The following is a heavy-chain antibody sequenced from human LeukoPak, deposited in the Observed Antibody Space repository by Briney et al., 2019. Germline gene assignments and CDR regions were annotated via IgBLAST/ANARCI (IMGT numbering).Heavy chain of an antibody. J-gene: IGHJ4*02. D-gene: IGHD6-6*01. V-gene: IGHV3-23*01. CDR3: AKAHRQYSSSSPVGY. CDR2: ISGSGGST. Sequence: RGSLRLSCAASGFTFSSYAMSLVRQAPGKGLEWVSAISGSGGSTYYAYSVKGRFTISRDNSKNTLYLQMNSLRAEDTAVYYCAKAHRQYSSSSPVGYWGQGTLVTVSS. CDR1: GFTFSSYA.